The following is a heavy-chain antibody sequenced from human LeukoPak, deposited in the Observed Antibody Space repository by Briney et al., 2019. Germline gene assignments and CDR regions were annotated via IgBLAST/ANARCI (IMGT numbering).Heavy chain of an antibody. CDR3: ARHWELLTFAFDI. Sequence: TSETLSLTCTVSGGAISGYYWGWIRQPAGKGLEWLGRVYSSGSTKYNPSLESRVTMSVDTSKNQFSLKLSSVTAADTAVYYCARHWELLTFAFDIWGQGTMVTVSS. D-gene: IGHD1-26*01. V-gene: IGHV4-4*07. CDR1: GGAISGYY. J-gene: IGHJ3*02. CDR2: VYSSGST.